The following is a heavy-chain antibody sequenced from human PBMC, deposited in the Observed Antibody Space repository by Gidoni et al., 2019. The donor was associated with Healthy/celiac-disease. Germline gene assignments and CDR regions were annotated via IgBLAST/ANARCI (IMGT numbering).Heavy chain of an antibody. D-gene: IGHD6-13*01. CDR1: GYSFTSYW. CDR2: IDPSDSYT. J-gene: IGHJ5*02. CDR3: ARRSSQTYNWFDP. V-gene: IGHV5-10-1*03. Sequence: EVQLVQSGAEVTKPGALLRISCKASGYSFTSYWISWVRQMPGTGLEWLGRIDPSDSYTNYSPSLQGHVTITADKSISTAYLQWSSLKASDTAMYYCARRSSQTYNWFDPWGQGTLVTVSS.